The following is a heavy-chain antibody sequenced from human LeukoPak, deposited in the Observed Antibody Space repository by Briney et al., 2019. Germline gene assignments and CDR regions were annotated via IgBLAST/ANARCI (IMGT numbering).Heavy chain of an antibody. Sequence: VASVKVSCKASGYTFTIYYIHWVRQAPGQGLEWMGLINPSGGSTNYAQKFQGRVTMTRDTSISTAYMELSRLRSDDTAVYYCARVRTTFHYYYYYYMDVWGKGTTVTVSS. J-gene: IGHJ6*03. D-gene: IGHD2/OR15-2a*01. CDR1: GYTFTIYY. CDR2: INPSGGST. V-gene: IGHV1-46*01. CDR3: ARVRTTFHYYYYYYMDV.